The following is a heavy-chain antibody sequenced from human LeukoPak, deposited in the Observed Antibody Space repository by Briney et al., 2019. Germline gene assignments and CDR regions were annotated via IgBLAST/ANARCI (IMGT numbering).Heavy chain of an antibody. CDR1: GGSISSSNW. V-gene: IGHV4-4*02. CDR3: ARWGDGYNALDDY. CDR2: INHSGST. Sequence: SGTLSLTCAVSGGSISSSNWWSWIRQPPGKGLEWIGEINHSGSTNYNPSLKSRVTISVDTSKNQFSLKLSSVTAADTAVYYCARWGDGYNALDDYWGQGTLVTVSS. J-gene: IGHJ4*02. D-gene: IGHD5-24*01.